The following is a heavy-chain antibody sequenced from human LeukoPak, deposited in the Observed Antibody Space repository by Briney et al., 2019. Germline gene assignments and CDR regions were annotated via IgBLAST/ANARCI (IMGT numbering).Heavy chain of an antibody. V-gene: IGHV1-46*01. Sequence: GASVKVSCKASGYTFASYYVHWVRQAPGQGLEWMGVINPGGGSTSYAQKFQGRVTMTRDTSISTAYMELSRLRSDDTAVYYCARVERRYYDSSGPPSKPFDYWGQGTLVTVSS. J-gene: IGHJ4*02. CDR3: ARVERRYYDSSGPPSKPFDY. D-gene: IGHD3-22*01. CDR2: INPGGGST. CDR1: GYTFASYY.